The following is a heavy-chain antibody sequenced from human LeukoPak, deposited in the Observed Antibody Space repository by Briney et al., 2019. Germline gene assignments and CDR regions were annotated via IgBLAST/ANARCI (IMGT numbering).Heavy chain of an antibody. CDR1: GFTFSSYS. D-gene: IGHD5-12*01. J-gene: IGHJ4*02. CDR3: ARDLSGYDSLGTN. Sequence: PGGSLRLSCAASGFTFSSYSMNWVRQAPGKGLEWVSSISSSSSYIYYADSVKGRFTISRDNAKNSLYLQMNSLRAEGTAVYYCARDLSGYDSLGTNWGQGTLVTVSS. CDR2: ISSSSSYI. V-gene: IGHV3-21*01.